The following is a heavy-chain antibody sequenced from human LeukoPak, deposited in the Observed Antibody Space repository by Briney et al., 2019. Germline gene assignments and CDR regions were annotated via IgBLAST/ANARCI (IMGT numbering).Heavy chain of an antibody. J-gene: IGHJ4*02. CDR3: TTVGAVRSVDY. CDR1: EFTFDNYA. CDR2: IKSKTDGGTT. D-gene: IGHD3-16*01. Sequence: PGGSLRLSCAASEFTFDNYAMSWVRQAPGKGLEWVGRIKSKTDGGTTDYAAPVKGRFTISRDDSKNTLYLQMNSLKTEDTAVYYCTTVGAVRSVDYWGQGTLVTVSS. V-gene: IGHV3-15*01.